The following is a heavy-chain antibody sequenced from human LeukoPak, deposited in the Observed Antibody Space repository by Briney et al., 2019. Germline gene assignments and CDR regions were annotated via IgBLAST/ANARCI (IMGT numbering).Heavy chain of an antibody. CDR3: ARDLGYGDYLYYFDY. CDR1: GFPISSYR. D-gene: IGHD4-17*01. V-gene: IGHV3-48*02. Sequence: GGSLRLSCAASGFPISSYRMNWVRQAPGKGLEWVSFISRSSTTIYYADSVKGRFTISRGNAKNSLYLQMSSLRDEDTAVYYCARDLGYGDYLYYFDYWGQGILVTVSS. CDR2: ISRSSTTI. J-gene: IGHJ4*02.